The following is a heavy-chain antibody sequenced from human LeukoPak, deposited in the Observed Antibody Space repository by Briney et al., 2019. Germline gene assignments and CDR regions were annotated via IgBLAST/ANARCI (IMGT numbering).Heavy chain of an antibody. CDR3: ARDEWELLLPDY. D-gene: IGHD1-26*01. V-gene: IGHV3-21*01. J-gene: IGHJ4*02. CDR1: GFTFSNFA. CDR2: ISSSSSYI. Sequence: PGGSLRLSCAASGFTFSNFAMSWVRQAPGKGLEWVSSISSSSSYIYYADSVKGRFTISRDNAKNSLYLQMNSLRAEDTAVYYCARDEWELLLPDYWGQGTLVTVSS.